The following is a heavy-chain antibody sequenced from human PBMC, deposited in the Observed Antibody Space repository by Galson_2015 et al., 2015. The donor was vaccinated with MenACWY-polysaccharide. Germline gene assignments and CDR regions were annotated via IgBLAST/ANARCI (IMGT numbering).Heavy chain of an antibody. CDR1: GLTFSNNW. V-gene: IGHV3-74*01. D-gene: IGHD3-10*01. CDR3: VGPLGRGGTGAYGMDA. Sequence: SLRLACEAAGLTFSNNWRHWVRHAPGKGLVWVSRINSDASSTAYADSVKGRFTISRDNAKNTLYLQMNSLRVEDTAVYYCVGPLGRGGTGAYGMDAWGQGTTVTVSS. J-gene: IGHJ6*02. CDR2: INSDASST.